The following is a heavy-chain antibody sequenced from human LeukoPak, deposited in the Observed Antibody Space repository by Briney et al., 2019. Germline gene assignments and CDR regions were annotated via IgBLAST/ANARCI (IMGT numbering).Heavy chain of an antibody. CDR2: IGTAGDT. J-gene: IGHJ4*02. CDR1: GFTFSSYD. Sequence: GGSLRLSCAASGFTFSSYDMHWVRQATGKGLEWVSAIGTAGDTYYPGSVKGRFTISRENAKNSLYPQMNNLRAEDTAVYYCARGSYYDFWSGYYTPVRYFDYWGQGTLVTVSS. D-gene: IGHD3-3*01. CDR3: ARGSYYDFWSGYYTPVRYFDY. V-gene: IGHV3-13*01.